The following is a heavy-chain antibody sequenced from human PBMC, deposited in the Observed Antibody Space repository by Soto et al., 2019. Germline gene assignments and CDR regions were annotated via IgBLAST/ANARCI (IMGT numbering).Heavy chain of an antibody. J-gene: IGHJ4*03. CDR1: GFTFRNYA. V-gene: IGHV3-23*01. Sequence: GGSLRLSCAASGFTFRNYAMIWVRQAPGTGLEWVSSINGPGDDTYYADSVKGRFTISRDNSKNTLYLQMNSLRAEDPALYYCARKEEYGHVWVKSPLDWGQGTLVTVSS. CDR2: INGPGDDT. CDR3: ARKEEYGHVWVKSPLD. D-gene: IGHD3-16*01.